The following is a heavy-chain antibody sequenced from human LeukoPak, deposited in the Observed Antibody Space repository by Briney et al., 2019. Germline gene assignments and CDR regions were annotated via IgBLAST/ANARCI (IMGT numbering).Heavy chain of an antibody. CDR2: IYYSGST. V-gene: IGHV4-61*01. Sequence: PSETLSLTCTVSGGSVSRGSYYWSWIRQPPGKGLEWIGYIYYSGSTNYNPSLKSRVTISVDTSKNQFSLKLSSVTAADTAVYYCARSSDGYHLDYWGQGTLVTVSS. D-gene: IGHD5-18*01. J-gene: IGHJ4*02. CDR1: GGSVSRGSYY. CDR3: ARSSDGYHLDY.